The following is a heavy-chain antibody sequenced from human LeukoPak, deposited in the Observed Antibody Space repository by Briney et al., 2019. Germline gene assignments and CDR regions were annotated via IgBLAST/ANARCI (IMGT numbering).Heavy chain of an antibody. Sequence: GGSLRLSCAVSGFTFSSYAMSWVRQAPGKGLEWVSGISGSGGSTYYADSGKGRFTISRDNSKNTVYLEMNSLRAEDTAVYYCAKGGSGAPSTTNYYMDVWGKGTTVTVSS. J-gene: IGHJ6*03. D-gene: IGHD1-26*01. CDR2: ISGSGGST. CDR1: GFTFSSYA. CDR3: AKGGSGAPSTTNYYMDV. V-gene: IGHV3-23*01.